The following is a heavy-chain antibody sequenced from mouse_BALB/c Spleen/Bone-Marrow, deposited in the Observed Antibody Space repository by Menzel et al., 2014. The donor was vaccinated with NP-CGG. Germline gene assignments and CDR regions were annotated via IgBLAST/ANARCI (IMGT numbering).Heavy chain of an antibody. D-gene: IGHD3-1*01. J-gene: IGHJ4*01. V-gene: IGHV1-54*01. CDR1: GYAFTNYL. CDR2: INPGSGGT. Sequence: VQLQQSGAELVRPGTSVKVSCKASGYAFTNYLIEWVKRRPGQGLEWIGVINPGSGGTNYNENFKGKATLTADKSSSTAYMQLSMLTSEDSAVYFCGRHLGPAYAMDYWGQGTSVTVSS. CDR3: GRHLGPAYAMDY.